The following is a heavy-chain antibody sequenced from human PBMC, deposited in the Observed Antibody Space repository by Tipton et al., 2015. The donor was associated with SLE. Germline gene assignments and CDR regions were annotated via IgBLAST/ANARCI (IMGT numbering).Heavy chain of an antibody. V-gene: IGHV1-18*01. CDR3: AIAVVGTLFFDY. CDR1: GGTFSSYT. J-gene: IGHJ4*02. CDR2: ISAYNGNT. D-gene: IGHD6-19*01. Sequence: QVQLVQSGAEVKKPGSSVKVSCKASGGTFSSYTISWVRQAPGQGLEWMGWISAYNGNTNCAQKLQGRVTMTTDASTSTAYMELRSLRSDDTAVYYCAIAVVGTLFFDYWGQGTLVTVSS.